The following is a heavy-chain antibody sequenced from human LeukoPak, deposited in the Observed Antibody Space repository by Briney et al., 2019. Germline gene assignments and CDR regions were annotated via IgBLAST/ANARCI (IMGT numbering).Heavy chain of an antibody. J-gene: IGHJ4*02. V-gene: IGHV1-69*04. Sequence: SVKVSCKASGGTFSSFDVSWVRQAPGQGLEWMGRIIPIPGITNYAQKYQGRVRMTADRSTSTAYMELSSLRSVDTAVYYCARGLAVAATINFDSWGQGTLVTVSS. CDR1: GGTFSSFD. CDR3: ARGLAVAATINFDS. D-gene: IGHD6-19*01. CDR2: IIPIPGIT.